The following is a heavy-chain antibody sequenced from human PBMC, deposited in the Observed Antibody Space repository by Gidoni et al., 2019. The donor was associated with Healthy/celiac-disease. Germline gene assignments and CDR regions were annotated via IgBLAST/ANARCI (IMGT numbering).Heavy chain of an antibody. CDR3: ARDPLYGDYYYGMDV. CDR2: ISSSSSYI. V-gene: IGHV3-21*01. D-gene: IGHD4-17*01. Sequence: EVQLVESGGGLVKPGGSLRLSCAASGFTCSSYSMNWVRQAPGKGLEWVSSISSSSSYIYYADSVKGRFTISRDNAKNSLYLQMNSLRAEDTAVYYCARDPLYGDYYYGMDVWGQGTTVTVSS. J-gene: IGHJ6*02. CDR1: GFTCSSYS.